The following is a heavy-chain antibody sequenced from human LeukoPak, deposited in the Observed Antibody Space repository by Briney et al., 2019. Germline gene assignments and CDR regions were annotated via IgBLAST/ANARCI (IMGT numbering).Heavy chain of an antibody. Sequence: PGGSLRLSCAASGFTFSKYGMHWVRQAPGKGLEWVAFIRYDGRNEYYADSVKGRFTISRDNSKNTLYLQINRLRAEDTAMYYCARDLSTTFGVVSPGGDYWGQGTLVTVSS. V-gene: IGHV3-30*02. J-gene: IGHJ4*02. CDR1: GFTFSKYG. CDR2: IRYDGRNE. D-gene: IGHD3-3*01. CDR3: ARDLSTTFGVVSPGGDY.